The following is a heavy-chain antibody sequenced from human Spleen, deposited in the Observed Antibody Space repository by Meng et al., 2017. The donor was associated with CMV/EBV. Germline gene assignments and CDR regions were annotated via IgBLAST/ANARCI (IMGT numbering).Heavy chain of an antibody. CDR3: ARTLPDYYDSSGSDAFGI. CDR2: MNPNSGNT. J-gene: IGHJ3*02. V-gene: IGHV1-8*03. Sequence: ASVKVSCKASGYTFTSYDINWVRQATGQGLEWMGWMNPNSGNTGYAQKFQGRVTITRNTSISTAYMELSSLRSEDTAGYYCARTLPDYYDSSGSDAFGIWGQGTLVTVSS. D-gene: IGHD3-22*01. CDR1: GYTFTSYD.